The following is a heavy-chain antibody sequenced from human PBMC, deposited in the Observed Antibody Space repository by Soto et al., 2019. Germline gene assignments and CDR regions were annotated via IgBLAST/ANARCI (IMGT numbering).Heavy chain of an antibody. CDR1: GFTFSSYA. CDR3: VRSKGGYSYRTPFDY. CDR2: ISYDGSNK. Sequence: PGGSLRLSCAASGFTFSSYAMHWVRQAPGKGLEWVAVISYDGSNKYYADSVKGRFTISRDNSKNTLYLQMNSLRAEDTALYYCVRSKGGYSYRTPFDYWGQGTLVTVSS. D-gene: IGHD5-18*01. V-gene: IGHV3-30-3*01. J-gene: IGHJ4*02.